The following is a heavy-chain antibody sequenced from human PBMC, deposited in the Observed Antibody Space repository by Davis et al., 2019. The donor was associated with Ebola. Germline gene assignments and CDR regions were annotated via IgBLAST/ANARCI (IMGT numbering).Heavy chain of an antibody. CDR3: ARASIQDGYSYRYYFDY. CDR2: ISGSGGST. CDR1: GFTFSSYG. D-gene: IGHD5-18*01. V-gene: IGHV3-23*01. J-gene: IGHJ4*02. Sequence: GESLKISCAASGFTFSSYGMHWVRQAPGKGLEWVSAISGSGGSTYYADSVKGRFTISRDSSRNTLYLQMNSLRAEDTAVYYCARASIQDGYSYRYYFDYWGQGTLVTVSS.